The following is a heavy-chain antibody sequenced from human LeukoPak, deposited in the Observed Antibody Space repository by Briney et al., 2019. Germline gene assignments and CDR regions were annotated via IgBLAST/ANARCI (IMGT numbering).Heavy chain of an antibody. J-gene: IGHJ6*02. D-gene: IGHD3-10*01. V-gene: IGHV4-59*01. CDR1: GGSISSYY. Sequence: SETLSLTCTVSGGSISSYYWSWIRQPPGKGLEWIGYIYYSGSTNYNPSLKSRVTISVDTSKNQFSLKLSSVTAADTAVYNCARDAGGSGRHYYYGMDVWGQGTTVTVSS. CDR2: IYYSGST. CDR3: ARDAGGSGRHYYYGMDV.